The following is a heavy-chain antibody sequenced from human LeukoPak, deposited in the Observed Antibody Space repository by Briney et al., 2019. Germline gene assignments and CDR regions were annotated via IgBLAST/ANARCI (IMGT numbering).Heavy chain of an antibody. CDR1: GYSFTSYW. CDR3: ARLSADDYDFWSGYLNAFDI. CDR2: IYPDDSDT. J-gene: IGHJ3*02. Sequence: GESLKISCKGSGYSFTSYWIGWVRQMPGKGLEWMGFIYPDDSDTRYSPSFQGQVTISADKSISTAYLQWSSLKASDTAMYYCARLSADDYDFWSGYLNAFDIWGQGTMVTVSS. D-gene: IGHD3-3*01. V-gene: IGHV5-51*01.